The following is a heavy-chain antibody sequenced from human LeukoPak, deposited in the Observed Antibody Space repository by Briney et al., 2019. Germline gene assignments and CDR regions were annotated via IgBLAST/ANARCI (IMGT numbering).Heavy chain of an antibody. CDR1: LCILFNYY. J-gene: IGHJ4*02. CDR2: INHSGGST. CDR3: ARDDSGPKNSGWYYRDY. V-gene: IGHV1-46*01. Sequence: ASVTVSLMSCLCILFNYYMHWVGPAPAQGRAGMGRINHSGGSTSDAQKFQGRGTMTRDTSTSTVDMELSSLRSEDTAVYYCARDDSGPKNSGWYYRDYWGQGTLVTVS. D-gene: IGHD6-19*01.